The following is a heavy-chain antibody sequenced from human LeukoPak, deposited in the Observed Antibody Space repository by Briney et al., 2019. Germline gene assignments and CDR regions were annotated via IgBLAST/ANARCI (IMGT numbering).Heavy chain of an antibody. Sequence: PGRSLRPSSAPSGVTLRSNYMNWVPQAPRKGLERVSVMYSGGSTYYAVSLKGRFTISRDNSKTMVYLQMNSLRAEDTAVYYCARVNSPFGGGWYFDFWGQGTLVTVSS. CDR3: ARVNSPFGGGWYFDF. CDR2: MYSGGST. D-gene: IGHD6-19*01. CDR1: GVTLRSNY. V-gene: IGHV3-66*01. J-gene: IGHJ4*02.